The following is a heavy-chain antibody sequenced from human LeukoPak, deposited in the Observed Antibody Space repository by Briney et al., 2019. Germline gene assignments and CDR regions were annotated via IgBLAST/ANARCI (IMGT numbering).Heavy chain of an antibody. Sequence: ASVKVSCKASGYTFTGYYMHWVRQAPGQGLEWMGWINPNSGGTNYAQKFQGRVTMTRDTSISSAYMELSRLRSDDTAVYYCARVRIAAAGSRGNWFDPWGQGTLVTVSS. CDR3: ARVRIAAAGSRGNWFDP. V-gene: IGHV1-2*02. CDR2: INPNSGGT. CDR1: GYTFTGYY. D-gene: IGHD6-13*01. J-gene: IGHJ5*02.